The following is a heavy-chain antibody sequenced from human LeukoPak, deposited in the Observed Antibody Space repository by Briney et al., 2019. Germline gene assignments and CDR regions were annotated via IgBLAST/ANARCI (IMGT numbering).Heavy chain of an antibody. CDR2: IYHSGST. Sequence: PSGTLSLTCAVSGGSISSSNWWSWVRQPPGKGLEWIGSIYHSGSTYYNPSLKSRVTISVDTSKNQFSLKLSSVTAADTAVYYCARGEGRYSSGWGLNYWGQGTLVTVSS. J-gene: IGHJ4*02. CDR1: GGSISSSNW. V-gene: IGHV4-4*02. CDR3: ARGEGRYSSGWGLNY. D-gene: IGHD6-19*01.